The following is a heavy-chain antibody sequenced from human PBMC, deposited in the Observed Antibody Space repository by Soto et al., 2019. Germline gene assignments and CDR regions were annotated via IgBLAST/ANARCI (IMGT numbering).Heavy chain of an antibody. CDR2: ISGSGGST. CDR3: AKAPLRGGYYFRYFDL. Sequence: GSLRLSCATSGFTFNFYAMSWVRQAPGKGLEWVSAISGSGGSTYYADSVKGRFTISRDNSKNTLYLQMNSLRAEDTAVYYCAKAPLRGGYYFRYFDLWGRGTLVTVSS. J-gene: IGHJ2*01. V-gene: IGHV3-23*01. D-gene: IGHD3-3*01. CDR1: GFTFNFYA.